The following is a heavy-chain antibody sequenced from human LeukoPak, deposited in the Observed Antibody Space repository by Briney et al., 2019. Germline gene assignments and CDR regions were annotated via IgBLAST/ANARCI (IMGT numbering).Heavy chain of an antibody. Sequence: GASVKVSCKASGGTFSSYAISWVRQAPGQGLEWMGGIIPIFGTANYAQKFQGRVTITADESTSTAYMELSSLRSEDTAVYYCARDGEDSRGYYTYYFYYRGQGTLVTVSS. CDR1: GGTFSSYA. J-gene: IGHJ4*02. V-gene: IGHV1-69*13. CDR2: IIPIFGTA. CDR3: ARDGEDSRGYYTYYFYY. D-gene: IGHD3-22*01.